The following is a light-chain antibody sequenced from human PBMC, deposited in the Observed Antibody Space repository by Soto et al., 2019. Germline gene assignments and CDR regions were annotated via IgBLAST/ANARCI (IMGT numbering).Light chain of an antibody. J-gene: IGKJ1*01. Sequence: PGERVTLSCRTSQSVCSRCFAWYQQKPGQSPRLLIYGASTRATGIPDRFSGSGSGTDFTLTISRLEPEDFAVYYCHHYGTTPRTFGQGTKVEIK. CDR3: HHYGTTPRT. CDR1: QSVCSRC. V-gene: IGKV3-20*01. CDR2: GAS.